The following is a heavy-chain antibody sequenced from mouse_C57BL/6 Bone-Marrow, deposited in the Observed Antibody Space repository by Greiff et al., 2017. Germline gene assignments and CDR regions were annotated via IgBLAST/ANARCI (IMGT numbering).Heavy chain of an antibody. CDR2: IHPSDSDT. Sequence: QVQLQQPGAELVKPGASVKVSCKASGYTFTSYWMHWVKQRPGQGLEWIGRIHPSDSDTNYNQKFKGKATLTVDKSSSTAYMQLSSLTSEDPAVYYCAKTITTGIYYAMDYWGQGTSVTVSS. D-gene: IGHD2-4*01. CDR1: GYTFTSYW. CDR3: AKTITTGIYYAMDY. J-gene: IGHJ4*01. V-gene: IGHV1-74*01.